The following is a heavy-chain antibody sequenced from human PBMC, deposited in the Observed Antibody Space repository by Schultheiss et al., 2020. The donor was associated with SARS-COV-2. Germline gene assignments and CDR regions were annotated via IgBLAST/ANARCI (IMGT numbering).Heavy chain of an antibody. Sequence: GGSLRLSCAASGFTFSDYYMSWIRQAPGKGLEWVSGISWNSGSIGYADSVKGRFTISRDNAKNSLYLQMNSLRAEDTALYYCAKVSAGDYSKFDYWGQGTLVTVSS. CDR2: ISWNSGSI. D-gene: IGHD4-17*01. CDR1: GFTFSDYY. CDR3: AKVSAGDYSKFDY. J-gene: IGHJ4*02. V-gene: IGHV3-9*01.